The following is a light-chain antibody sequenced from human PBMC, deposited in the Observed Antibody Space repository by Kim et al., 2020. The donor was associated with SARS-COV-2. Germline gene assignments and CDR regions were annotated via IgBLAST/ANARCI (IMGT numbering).Light chain of an antibody. V-gene: IGKV3-11*01. CDR3: QQRSSWPFT. CDR1: QSVSSY. CDR2: DAS. Sequence: EIVLTQSPATLSLSPGERVTLSCRASQSVSSYLAWYQQKPGQAPRLLIYDASNRATGIPARFSGSGSGTDFTLTISSLEPEDFAVYYCQQRSSWPFTFGPGTKVDIK. J-gene: IGKJ3*01.